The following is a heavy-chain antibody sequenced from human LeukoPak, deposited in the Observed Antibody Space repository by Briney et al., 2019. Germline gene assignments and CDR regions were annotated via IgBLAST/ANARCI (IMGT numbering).Heavy chain of an antibody. CDR1: GFSFSNDW. CDR3: TTDPVGSSFAFDI. CDR2: IKRKTDCVTT. J-gene: IGHJ3*02. V-gene: IGHV3-15*01. D-gene: IGHD6-13*01. Sequence: PGGSLRLSCAASGFSFSNDWMSWVRQAPGKGLEWVGRIKRKTDCVTTDYASPVNGRFTIPRDDSKNTLYPQINSLKTEDTAVYYCTTDPVGSSFAFDIWGQGTMVTVSS.